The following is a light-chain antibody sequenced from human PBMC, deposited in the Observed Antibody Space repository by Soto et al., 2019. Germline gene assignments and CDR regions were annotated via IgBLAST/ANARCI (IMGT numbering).Light chain of an antibody. Sequence: EIVLTQSPATLSLSPGERATLSCRASQSVPSYLAWYQQKPGQAPRLLIYDISTMATGIPARFSGSGSGTDFSLTISSLEPEDSAIYYYHERNNWPRSTLGQGTKLQIK. CDR3: HERNNWPRST. V-gene: IGKV3-11*01. CDR2: DIS. CDR1: QSVPSY. J-gene: IGKJ2*02.